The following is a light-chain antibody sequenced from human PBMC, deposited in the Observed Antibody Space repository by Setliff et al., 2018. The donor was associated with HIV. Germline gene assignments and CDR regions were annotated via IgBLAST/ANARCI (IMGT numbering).Light chain of an antibody. CDR2: RND. CDR3: QSYDSSLSGSV. CDR1: NSNIGSNY. V-gene: IGLV1-47*01. J-gene: IGLJ1*01. Sequence: QSVLTQPPSASGTPGQRVTIFCSGSNSNIGSNYVCWYQHLPGTAPRLLMYRNDQRPSGVPDRFSGSKSGTSASLAITGLQAEDEADYYCQSYDSSLSGSVFGTGTKVTVL.